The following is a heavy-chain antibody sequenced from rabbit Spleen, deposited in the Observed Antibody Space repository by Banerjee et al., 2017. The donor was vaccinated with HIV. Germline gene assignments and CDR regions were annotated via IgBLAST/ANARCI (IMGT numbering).Heavy chain of an antibody. D-gene: IGHD1-1*01. CDR3: ARDTSTSFSSYGMDL. CDR1: GFSFSNKAV. CDR2: INVVTGKA. J-gene: IGHJ6*01. V-gene: IGHV1S45*01. Sequence: QLQVVVCGGGLVKGEGSLKLSCTASGFSFSNKAVMCWVRQAPGKGLEWIACINVVTGKAVYATWAKGRFTCSKTSSTAVTLQMTRLTAADTATYFCARDTSTSFSSYGMDLWGPGTLVTVS.